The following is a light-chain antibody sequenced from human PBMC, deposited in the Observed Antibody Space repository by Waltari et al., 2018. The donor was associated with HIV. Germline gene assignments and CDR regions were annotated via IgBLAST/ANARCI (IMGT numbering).Light chain of an antibody. CDR3: QQYNNWPPYT. CDR1: ESLNSH. Sequence: VMTPSPPTLSKSRGEAATLSCRASESLNSHLAWYQHKPGQAPRLLIYGASTRAAGVPARFSGSGSGTEFSLTISSLQSEDFAIYYCQQYNNWPPYTFGQGTRLEIK. J-gene: IGKJ2*01. V-gene: IGKV3-15*01. CDR2: GAS.